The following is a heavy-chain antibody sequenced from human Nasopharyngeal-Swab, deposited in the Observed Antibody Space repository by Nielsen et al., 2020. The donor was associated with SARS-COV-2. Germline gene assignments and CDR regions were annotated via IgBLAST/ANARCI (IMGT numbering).Heavy chain of an antibody. CDR3: ASGQCINGVCNPTDGLDV. CDR1: GFSITYRF. J-gene: IGHJ6*02. V-gene: IGHV1-45*02. D-gene: IGHD2-8*01. Sequence: SVKVSCKASGFSITYRFLHWMRQAPGHALEWMGWITPFHGNAKYAQKFQGRVSITRDGSRTTASLELSSLRPDDTAMYFCASGQCINGVCNPTDGLDVWGQGTSVTVS. CDR2: ITPFHGNA.